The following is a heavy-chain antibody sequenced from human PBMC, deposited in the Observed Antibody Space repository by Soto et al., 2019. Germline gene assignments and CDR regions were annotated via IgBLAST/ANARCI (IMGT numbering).Heavy chain of an antibody. Sequence: SETLSLTCTVSGGSISSGGYYWSWIRQHPGKGLEWIGYIYYSGSTYYNPSLKSRVTISVDTSKNQFSLKLSSVTAADTAVCYCARMSITGTTRQWLRLRSPHRGMDVWGQGTTVTVSS. CDR3: ARMSITGTTRQWLRLRSPHRGMDV. CDR2: IYYSGST. V-gene: IGHV4-31*03. J-gene: IGHJ6*02. D-gene: IGHD1-7*01. CDR1: GGSISSGGYY.